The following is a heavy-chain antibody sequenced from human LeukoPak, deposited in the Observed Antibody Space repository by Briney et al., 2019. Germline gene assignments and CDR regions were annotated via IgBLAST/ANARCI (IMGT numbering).Heavy chain of an antibody. J-gene: IGHJ4*02. CDR3: ARDTEFLEWLFYFDY. V-gene: IGHV3-30-3*01. CDR2: ISYDGSNK. CDR1: GFTFSSYA. D-gene: IGHD3-3*01. Sequence: GGSLGLSCAASGFTFSSYAMHWVRQAPGKGLEWVAVISYDGSNKYYADSVKGRFTISRDNSKNTLYLQMNSLRAEDTAVYYCARDTEFLEWLFYFDYWGQGTLVTVSS.